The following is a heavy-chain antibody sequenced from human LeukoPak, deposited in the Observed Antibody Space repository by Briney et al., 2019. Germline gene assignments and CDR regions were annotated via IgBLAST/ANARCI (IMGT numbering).Heavy chain of an antibody. CDR2: INTDGSST. CDR1: GFTFSSYW. V-gene: IGHV3-74*01. J-gene: IGHJ3*02. CDR3: ARALDYYDSSGYRSDAFDI. Sequence: GGSLRLSCAASGFTFSSYWMHWVRQAPGKGLVWVSRINTDGSSTTYTDSVKGRFTISRDNAKNTLYLQMNSLRAEDTAVYYCARALDYYDSSGYRSDAFDIWGQGTMVTVSP. D-gene: IGHD3-22*01.